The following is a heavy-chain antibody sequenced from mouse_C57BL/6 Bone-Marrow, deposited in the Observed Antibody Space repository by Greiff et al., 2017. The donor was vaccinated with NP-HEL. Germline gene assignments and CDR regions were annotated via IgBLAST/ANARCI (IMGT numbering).Heavy chain of an antibody. J-gene: IGHJ1*03. Sequence: QVHVKQSGAELVRPGTSVKMSCKASGYTFTNYWIGWAKQRPGHGLEWIGDIYPGGGYTNYNEKFKGKATLTADKSSSTAYMQFSSLTSEDSAIYYCARSPYYYGSSPWYFDVWGTGTTVTVSS. CDR3: ARSPYYYGSSPWYFDV. D-gene: IGHD1-1*01. V-gene: IGHV1-63*01. CDR1: GYTFTNYW. CDR2: IYPGGGYT.